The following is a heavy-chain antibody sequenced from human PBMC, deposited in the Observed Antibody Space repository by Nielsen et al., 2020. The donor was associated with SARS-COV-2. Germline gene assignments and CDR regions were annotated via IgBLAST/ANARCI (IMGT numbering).Heavy chain of an antibody. CDR1: GGAITGYY. Sequence: SETLSLTCTVSGGAITGYYLYWIRQPPGKGLEWIGYIYYSDNTNYNPSLKSRVTISVDTSMNLFSLKLTSMTAADTAVYYCARGRAPLRYWGQGILVTVSS. CDR3: ARGRAPLRY. J-gene: IGHJ4*02. D-gene: IGHD2-15*01. V-gene: IGHV4-59*01. CDR2: IYYSDNT.